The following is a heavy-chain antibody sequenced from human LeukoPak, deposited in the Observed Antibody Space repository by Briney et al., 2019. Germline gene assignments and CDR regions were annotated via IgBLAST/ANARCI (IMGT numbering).Heavy chain of an antibody. Sequence: GGSLSLSSAASGFTFSSYAMHWVRQAPGKGLEWVAVISYDGSNKYYADSVKGRFTISRDNSKNTLYLQMNSLRAEDTAVYYCARDNGGRSRDGYNEWLHFDYWGQGTLVTVSS. CDR1: GFTFSSYA. D-gene: IGHD5-24*01. CDR3: ARDNGGRSRDGYNEWLHFDY. J-gene: IGHJ4*02. V-gene: IGHV3-30-3*01. CDR2: ISYDGSNK.